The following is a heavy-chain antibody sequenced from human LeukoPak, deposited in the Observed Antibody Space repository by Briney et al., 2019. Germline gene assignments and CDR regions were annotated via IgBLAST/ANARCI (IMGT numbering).Heavy chain of an antibody. D-gene: IGHD6-13*01. Sequence: GGSLRLSCAASQFTFGYDTMNWVRQAPGKGLEWVSSISSSGRFTHYGDAVKGRFTISRDNAKNSLYLQMNSLRADDTAVYYCARNSSSCYYFDYWGQGTLVTVSS. V-gene: IGHV3-21*01. J-gene: IGHJ4*02. CDR1: QFTFGYDT. CDR3: ARNSSSCYYFDY. CDR2: ISSSGRFT.